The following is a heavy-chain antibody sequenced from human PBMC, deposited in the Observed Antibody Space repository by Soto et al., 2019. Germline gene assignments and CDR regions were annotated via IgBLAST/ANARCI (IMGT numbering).Heavy chain of an antibody. CDR1: GYTFNTYS. J-gene: IGHJ4*02. V-gene: IGHV1-18*01. Sequence: SLKVSCKASGYTFNTYSITWVRQATVQGLEWMGWISGYNGNTNYAQTLQGRGTMTTDTSTSTAYLELRSLRSDDTAVYYCARTVEYDSIPYYYFDYWGQGILVTVSS. CDR3: ARTVEYDSIPYYYFDY. D-gene: IGHD2-21*01. CDR2: ISGYNGNT.